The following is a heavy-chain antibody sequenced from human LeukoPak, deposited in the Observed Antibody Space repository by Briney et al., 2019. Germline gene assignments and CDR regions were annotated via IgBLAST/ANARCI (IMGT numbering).Heavy chain of an antibody. CDR3: AREGYYGSGSLLDY. CDR1: GYTFTSYG. J-gene: IGHJ4*02. Sequence: ASVKVSCKASGYTFTSYGISWVRRAPGQGLEWMGWINTNTGNPTYAQGFTGRFVFSLDTSVSTAYLQISSLKAEDTAVYYCAREGYYGSGSLLDYWGQGTLVTVSS. D-gene: IGHD3-10*01. V-gene: IGHV7-4-1*02. CDR2: INTNTGNP.